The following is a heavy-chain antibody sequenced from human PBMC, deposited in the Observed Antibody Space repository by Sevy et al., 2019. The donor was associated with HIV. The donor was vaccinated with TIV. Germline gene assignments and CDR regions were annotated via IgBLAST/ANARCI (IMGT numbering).Heavy chain of an antibody. CDR3: ARASSGVDYCDSSGYYLDY. V-gene: IGHV4-34*01. J-gene: IGHJ4*02. D-gene: IGHD3-22*01. CDR1: GGSFSGYY. CDR2: INHSGST. Sequence: SETLSLTCAVYGGSFSGYYWSWIRQPPGKGLEWIGEINHSGSTNYNPSLKSRVTISVDTSKNQFSLKLSSVTAADTAVYYCARASSGVDYCDSSGYYLDYWGQGTLVTVSS.